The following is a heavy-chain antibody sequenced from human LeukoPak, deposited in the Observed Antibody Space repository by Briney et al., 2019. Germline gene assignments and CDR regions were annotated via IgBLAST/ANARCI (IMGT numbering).Heavy chain of an antibody. V-gene: IGHV3-23*01. CDR2: ISGSGGST. CDR1: GFTFSSYA. J-gene: IGHJ4*02. Sequence: QPGGSLRLSCAASGFTFSSYAMSWVRQAPGKGLEWVSAISGSGGSTYYADSVKGRFTISRDNSKNTLYLQMISLRAEDTAVYYCARRYTSSWCLDSWGQGTLVTVSS. D-gene: IGHD6-13*01. CDR3: ARRYTSSWCLDS.